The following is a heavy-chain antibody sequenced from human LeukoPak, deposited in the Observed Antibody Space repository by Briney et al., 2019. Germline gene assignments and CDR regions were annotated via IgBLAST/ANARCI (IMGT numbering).Heavy chain of an antibody. CDR2: ISGDGGST. CDR1: GFTFDDYA. D-gene: IGHD1/OR15-1a*01. Sequence: GGSLRLSCAASGFTFDDYAMRWVRQAPGKGREWVSLISGDGGSTYYADSVKGRFTISTDNSKNSLYLQMISLRTEDTALYYCDNDHRISEQIDYWGQGTLVTVSS. CDR3: DNDHRISEQIDY. J-gene: IGHJ4*02. V-gene: IGHV3-43*02.